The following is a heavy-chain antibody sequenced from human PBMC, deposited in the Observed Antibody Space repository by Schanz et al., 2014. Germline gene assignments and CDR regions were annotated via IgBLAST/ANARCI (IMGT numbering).Heavy chain of an antibody. V-gene: IGHV3-30*18. D-gene: IGHD3-10*01. CDR1: GITLSGYG. CDR3: AKGKSEVRGIILDY. Sequence: QVQLVESGGGVVRPGRSLRLSCAASGITLSGYGLHWVRQAPGKGLEWVGFISFDGRNTGYAHSVKGRFTISRDNSKNTVNLQMNSLRADDTALYYCAKGKSEVRGIILDYWGQGTMVVVSS. CDR2: ISFDGRNT. J-gene: IGHJ4*02.